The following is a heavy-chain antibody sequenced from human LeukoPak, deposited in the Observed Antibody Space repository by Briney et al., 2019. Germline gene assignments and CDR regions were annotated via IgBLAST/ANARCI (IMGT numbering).Heavy chain of an antibody. D-gene: IGHD5-12*01. V-gene: IGHV4-30-2*01. J-gene: IGHJ4*02. Sequence: SQTLSLTCAVSGGSISSGGYSWSWIRQPPGKGLEWIGYIYHSGSTYYNPSLKSRVTISVDRSKNQFSLKLSSVTAADTAVYHCARGDSGYDSIDHYFDYWGQGTLVTVSS. CDR3: ARGDSGYDSIDHYFDY. CDR1: GGSISSGGYS. CDR2: IYHSGST.